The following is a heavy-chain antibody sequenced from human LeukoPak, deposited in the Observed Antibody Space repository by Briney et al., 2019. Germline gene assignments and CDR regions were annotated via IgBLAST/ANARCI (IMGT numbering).Heavy chain of an antibody. CDR1: GYTFTRYA. V-gene: IGHV1-3*01. CDR3: ARAELRYFDWPPGDY. D-gene: IGHD3-9*01. J-gene: IGHJ4*02. CDR2: INAGNGNT. Sequence: ASVKVSCKASGYTFTRYAMHWVRQAPGQRLEWMGWINAGNGNTKYSQKFQGRVTITRDTSASTAYMELSSLRSEDTAVYYCARAELRYFDWPPGDYWGQGTLVTVSS.